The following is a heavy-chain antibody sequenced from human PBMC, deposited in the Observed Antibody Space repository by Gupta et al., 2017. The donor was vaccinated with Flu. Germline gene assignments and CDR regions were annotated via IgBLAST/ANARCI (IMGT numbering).Heavy chain of an antibody. J-gene: IGHJ2*01. Sequence: EVQLVESGGGLVQPGGSLRLSCAASGFTVSSNYMSWVRQAPGKGLEWVSVIYSGGSTYYADSVKGRFTISRDNSKNTLYLQMNSLRAEDTAVYYCARDRADYGPPDARGYFDLWGRGTLVTVSS. D-gene: IGHD4-17*01. CDR3: ARDRADYGPPDARGYFDL. CDR2: IYSGGST. V-gene: IGHV3-66*02. CDR1: GFTVSSNY.